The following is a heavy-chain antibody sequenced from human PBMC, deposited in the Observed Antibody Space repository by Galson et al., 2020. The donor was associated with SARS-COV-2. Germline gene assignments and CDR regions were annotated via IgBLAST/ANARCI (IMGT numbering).Heavy chain of an antibody. D-gene: IGHD6-19*01. J-gene: IGHJ2*01. Sequence: GGSLRLSCAASGFTFDDYAMHWVRQAPGKGLEWVSGISWNSGSIGYADSVKGRFTISRDNAKNSLYLQMNSLRAEDTALYYCATLPGYSSGVGDWYFDLWGRGTLVTVSS. CDR2: ISWNSGSI. CDR1: GFTFDDYA. CDR3: ATLPGYSSGVGDWYFDL. V-gene: IGHV3-9*01.